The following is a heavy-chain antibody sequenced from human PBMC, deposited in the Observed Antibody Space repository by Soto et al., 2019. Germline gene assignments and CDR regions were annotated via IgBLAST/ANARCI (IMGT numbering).Heavy chain of an antibody. J-gene: IGHJ5*02. D-gene: IGHD6-13*01. V-gene: IGHV4-34*01. Sequence: SETLSLTCTVDGGSFSGYDWSWIRQQPGKGLEWIGEINHSGSTNYNPSLKSRVTISVDTSKNQFSLKLSSVTAADTAVYYCARPLLIADSSSWYGWFDPWGQGTLVTVSS. CDR2: INHSGST. CDR3: ARPLLIADSSSWYGWFDP. CDR1: GGSFSGYD.